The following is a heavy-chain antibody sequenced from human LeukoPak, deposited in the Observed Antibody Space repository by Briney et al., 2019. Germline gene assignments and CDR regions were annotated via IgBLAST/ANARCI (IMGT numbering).Heavy chain of an antibody. CDR3: TTACGYSYGSSYFDY. CDR1: GFTFSNAW. V-gene: IGHV3-15*01. D-gene: IGHD5-18*01. Sequence: GGSLRLSCAASGFTFSNAWMSWVRQAPGKGLEWVGRIKSKTDGGTTDYAAPVKGRFTISRDDSKNTLYLQMNSLKTEDTAVYYCTTACGYSYGSSYFDYWGQGTLVTVSS. J-gene: IGHJ4*02. CDR2: IKSKTDGGTT.